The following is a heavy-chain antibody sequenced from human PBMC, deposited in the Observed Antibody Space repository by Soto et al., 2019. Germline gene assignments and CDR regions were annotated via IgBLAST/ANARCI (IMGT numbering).Heavy chain of an antibody. CDR3: ARGNNWNDGQYYYYGMDV. CDR1: GYTFTSYY. Sequence: GASVKVSCKASGYTFTSYYMHWVRQAPGQGLEWMGIINPSGGSTSYAQKFQGRVTMTRDTSTSTVYMELSSLRSEDTAVYYCARGNNWNDGQYYYYGMDVWGQGTKVTVSS. D-gene: IGHD1-1*01. CDR2: INPSGGST. J-gene: IGHJ6*02. V-gene: IGHV1-46*01.